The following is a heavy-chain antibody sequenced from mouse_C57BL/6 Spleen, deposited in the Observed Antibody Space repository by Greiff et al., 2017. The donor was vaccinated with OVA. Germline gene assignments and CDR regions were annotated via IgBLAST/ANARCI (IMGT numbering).Heavy chain of an antibody. D-gene: IGHD2-4*01. CDR2: INPYNGGT. CDR1: GYTFTDYY. J-gene: IGHJ1*03. CDR3: ARRYDYGGWDWDVEG. Sequence: VQLQQSGPVLVKPGASVKMSCKASGYTFTDYYMHWVKQSHGKSLEWIGVINPYNGGTSYNQKFKGKATLTVDKSSSTAYMELNSLTSEDSAVYYCARRYDYGGWDWDVEGWGTGTTVTVSS. V-gene: IGHV1-19*01.